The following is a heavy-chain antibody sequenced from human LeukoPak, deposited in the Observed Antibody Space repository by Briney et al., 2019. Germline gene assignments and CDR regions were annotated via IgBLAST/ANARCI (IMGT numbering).Heavy chain of an antibody. CDR2: INPNSGGT. Sequence: EASVTVSCKASGYTFTGYYMHWVRQAPGQGLEWMGWINPNSGGTNYAQKFQGRVTMTRDTSISTAYMELSRLGSDDTAVYYCARSFDCSSTSCYFDPWGQGTLVTVSS. CDR3: ARSFDCSSTSCYFDP. D-gene: IGHD2-2*01. CDR1: GYTFTGYY. J-gene: IGHJ5*02. V-gene: IGHV1-2*02.